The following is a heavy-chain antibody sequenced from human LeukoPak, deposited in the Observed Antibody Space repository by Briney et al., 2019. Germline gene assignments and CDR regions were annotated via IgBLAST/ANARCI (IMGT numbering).Heavy chain of an antibody. CDR3: ARDLGSYRTSGALDAFDI. V-gene: IGHV4-4*07. D-gene: IGHD2-2*01. Sequence: SETLSLTCTVSGGPLSSYYWSWIRQPAGKGLEWIGRIYTSGSTNYNPSLKSRVTMSVDTSKNQFSLKLSSVTAADTAVYYCARDLGSYRTSGALDAFDIWGQGTMVTVSS. J-gene: IGHJ3*02. CDR1: GGPLSSYY. CDR2: IYTSGST.